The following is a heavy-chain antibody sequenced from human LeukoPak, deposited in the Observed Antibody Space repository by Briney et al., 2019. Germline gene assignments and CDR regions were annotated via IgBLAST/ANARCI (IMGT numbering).Heavy chain of an antibody. V-gene: IGHV1-8*01. D-gene: IGHD1-26*01. CDR3: VGGPRGREDTYYFDY. CDR1: GYTFTSHD. Sequence: ASVKVSCKASGYTFTSHDINWVRQATGQGLEWMGWMNPDTGNTGYAQKFQGRVTMTRNTSTNTAYMDLSSLRSEDTAVYYCVGGPRGREDTYYFDYWGQGTLVTVSS. J-gene: IGHJ4*02. CDR2: MNPDTGNT.